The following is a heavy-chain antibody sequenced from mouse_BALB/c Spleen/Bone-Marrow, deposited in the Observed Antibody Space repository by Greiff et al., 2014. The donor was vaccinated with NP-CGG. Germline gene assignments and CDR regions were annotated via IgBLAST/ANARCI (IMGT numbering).Heavy chain of an antibody. CDR3: ARITTATGAMDY. CDR2: IWADGST. J-gene: IGHJ4*01. D-gene: IGHD1-2*01. Sequence: VQLKESGPGLVAPSQSLSISCTVSGFTLTSYGVHWVRQPPGKGLEWLGVIWADGSTNYNSALMSRLSISKDNSKSQVFLKMNSLQTDDTAMYYCARITTATGAMDYWGQGTSVTVSS. V-gene: IGHV2-9*02. CDR1: GFTLTSYG.